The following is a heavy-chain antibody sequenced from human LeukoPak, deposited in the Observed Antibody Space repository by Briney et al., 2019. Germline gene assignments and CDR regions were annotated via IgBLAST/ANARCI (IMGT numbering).Heavy chain of an antibody. V-gene: IGHV4-59*01. J-gene: IGHJ4*02. D-gene: IGHD1-26*01. CDR1: GGSISSYY. Sequence: SSETLSLTCTVSGGSISSYYWSWIRQPPGKGLEWIGYIYYSGSTNYNPSLKSRVTISVDTSKNRFSLKLSSVTAADTAVYYCARAPLPSGSYFVYWGQGTLVTVSS. CDR2: IYYSGST. CDR3: ARAPLPSGSYFVY.